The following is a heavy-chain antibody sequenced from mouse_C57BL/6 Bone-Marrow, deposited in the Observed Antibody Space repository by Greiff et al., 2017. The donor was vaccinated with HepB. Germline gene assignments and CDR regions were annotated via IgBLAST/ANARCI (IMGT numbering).Heavy chain of an antibody. J-gene: IGHJ2*01. CDR2: ISSGGSYT. CDR1: GFTFSSYG. Sequence: EVQRVESGGDLVKPGGSLKLSCAASGFTFSSYGMSWVRQTPDKRLEWVATISSGGSYTYYPDSVKGRFTISRDNAKNTLYLQMSSLKSEDTAMYYCARLIPPYSNYDYWGQGTTLTVSS. CDR3: ARLIPPYSNYDY. V-gene: IGHV5-6*01. D-gene: IGHD2-5*01.